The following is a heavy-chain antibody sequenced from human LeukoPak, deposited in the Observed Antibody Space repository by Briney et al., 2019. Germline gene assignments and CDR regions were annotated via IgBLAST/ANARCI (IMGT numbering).Heavy chain of an antibody. V-gene: IGHV4-34*01. CDR1: GGSFSGYY. D-gene: IGHD2-15*01. Sequence: SETLSLTCAVYGGSFSGYYWSWIRPPPGKGLEWIGEINHSGSTNYNPSLKSRVTISVDTSKNQFSLKLSSVTTADTAVYFCAENGPWSLKYWGQGTLVTVSS. J-gene: IGHJ4*02. CDR3: AENGPWSLKY. CDR2: INHSGST.